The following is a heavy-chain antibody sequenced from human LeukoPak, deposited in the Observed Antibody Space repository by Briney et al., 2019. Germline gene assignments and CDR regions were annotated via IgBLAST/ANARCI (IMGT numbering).Heavy chain of an antibody. CDR2: IKHDEIEK. CDR1: GFTFNNYW. Sequence: PGGSLRLSCAASGFTFNNYWMSWVRQAPGKGLEWVANIKHDEIEKYYVDSVKGRFAISRDNAKNSVFLQMNSLRVEDTAIYYCTRVPYGDYWSSDYWGQGTLVTVSS. D-gene: IGHD4-17*01. CDR3: TRVPYGDYWSSDY. V-gene: IGHV3-7*01. J-gene: IGHJ4*02.